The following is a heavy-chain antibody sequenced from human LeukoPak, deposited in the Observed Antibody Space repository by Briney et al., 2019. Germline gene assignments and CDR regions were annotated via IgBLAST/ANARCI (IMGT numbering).Heavy chain of an antibody. CDR1: GYSISSDYY. CDR3: ATIAVAGFEH. D-gene: IGHD1-1*01. J-gene: IGHJ4*02. V-gene: IGHV4-38-2*02. Sequence: PSETLSLTCTVSGYSISSDYYWGWIRQVPGKGLEWIGSIYHSGSIYYNPSLKSRVTISVDTSKKQFSLRLSSVTAADTAVYYCATIAVAGFEHWGQGTLVTVSS. CDR2: IYHSGSI.